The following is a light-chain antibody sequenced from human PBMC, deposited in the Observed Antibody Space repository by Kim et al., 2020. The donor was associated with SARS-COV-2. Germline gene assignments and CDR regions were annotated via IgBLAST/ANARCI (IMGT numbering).Light chain of an antibody. CDR3: QQYGSSSLT. J-gene: IGKJ4*01. CDR2: GAS. V-gene: IGKV3-20*01. CDR1: QSVSANY. Sequence: SPGESATPSCSASQSVSANYLAWYQVKPGLAPRLLIYGASTRDTGIPDRFSGSGSGTDFTLTISRLEPEDFALYYCQQYGSSSLTFGGGTKVDIK.